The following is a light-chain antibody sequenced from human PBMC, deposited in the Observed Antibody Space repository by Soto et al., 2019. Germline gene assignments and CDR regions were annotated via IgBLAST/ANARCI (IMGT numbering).Light chain of an antibody. J-gene: IGLJ1*01. V-gene: IGLV3-21*02. Sequence: SYELTQPPSVSVAPGQTATISCGENNIDSRTVHWYQQKPGQAPLLVVYDNSFRPSGIPNRFSGSNSGNTATLTISRVEAGDEADYYCQVWDNADDHIYVFGTGTKVTLL. CDR3: QVWDNADDHIYV. CDR2: DNS. CDR1: NIDSRT.